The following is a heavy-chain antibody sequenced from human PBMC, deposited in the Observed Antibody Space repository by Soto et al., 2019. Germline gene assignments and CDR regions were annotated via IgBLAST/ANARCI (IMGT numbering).Heavy chain of an antibody. CDR2: ISAYNGST. J-gene: IGHJ6*02. V-gene: IGHV1-18*04. D-gene: IGHD2-15*01. CDR3: ARGYCSGGRCSRSYYYYGMDV. Sequence: ASVKVSCKASGYTFTSYGISWVRQAPGQGLEWMGWISAYNGSTSYAQKFQGRVTMTRDTSTSTVYMELSSLRSEDTAVYYCARGYCSGGRCSRSYYYYGMDVWGQGTTVAVSS. CDR1: GYTFTSYG.